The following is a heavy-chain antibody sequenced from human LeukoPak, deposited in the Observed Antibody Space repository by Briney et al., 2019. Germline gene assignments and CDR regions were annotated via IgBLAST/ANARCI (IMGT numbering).Heavy chain of an antibody. CDR1: GFTSDDYA. D-gene: IGHD5-12*01. Sequence: SRRLSCAASGFTSDDYAMHWVRHAPGEGLEWVSGISWNSGSIGYADSVKGRFTISRDNAKNPLYLQMNSLRAEDTALYYCAKGHSGYGTFDYWGQGTLVTVSS. CDR2: ISWNSGSI. J-gene: IGHJ4*02. CDR3: AKGHSGYGTFDY. V-gene: IGHV3-9*02.